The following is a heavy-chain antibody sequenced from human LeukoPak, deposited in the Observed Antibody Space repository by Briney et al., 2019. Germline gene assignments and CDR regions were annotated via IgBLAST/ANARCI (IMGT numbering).Heavy chain of an antibody. CDR1: GGSISSGGYH. V-gene: IGHV4-31*03. J-gene: IGHJ5*02. CDR2: IYYSGST. CDR3: ARRGFWSGYYMAWFDP. D-gene: IGHD3-3*01. Sequence: SETLSLTCTVSGGSISSGGYHWSWIRQHPGKGLEWIGYIYYSGSTYYNPSLKSRVTISVDTSKNQFSLKLSSVTAADTAVYYCARRGFWSGYYMAWFDPWGQGTLVTVSS.